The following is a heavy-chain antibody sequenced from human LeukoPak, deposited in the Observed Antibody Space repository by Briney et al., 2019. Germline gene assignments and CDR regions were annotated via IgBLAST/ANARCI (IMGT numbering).Heavy chain of an antibody. CDR2: IYYSGST. J-gene: IGHJ4*02. CDR1: GGSISSYY. V-gene: IGHV4-59*08. D-gene: IGHD3-22*01. CDR3: ARQDSSGYYYAFDY. Sequence: SETLSLTCTVSGGSISSYYWSWIRQPPGRGVEWIGYIYYSGSTNYNPSLKSRVTISVDTSKNQFSLKLSSVTAADTAVYYCARQDSSGYYYAFDYWGQGTLVTVSS.